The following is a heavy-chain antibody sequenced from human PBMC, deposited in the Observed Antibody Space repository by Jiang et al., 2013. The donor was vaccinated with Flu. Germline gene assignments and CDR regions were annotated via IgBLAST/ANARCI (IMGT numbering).Heavy chain of an antibody. D-gene: IGHD2-2*01. CDR3: ARPGEVVAGAIAGGFDI. J-gene: IGHJ3*02. CDR2: IYYSGST. V-gene: IGHV4-59*12. CDR1: GGSISSYY. Sequence: KPSETLSLTCTVSGGSISSYYWSWIRQPPGKGLEWIGYIYYSGSTNYNPSLKSRVTMSVDTSKNQFSLKLSSVTAADTAVYYCARPGEVVAGAIAGGFDIWGQGTMVTVSA.